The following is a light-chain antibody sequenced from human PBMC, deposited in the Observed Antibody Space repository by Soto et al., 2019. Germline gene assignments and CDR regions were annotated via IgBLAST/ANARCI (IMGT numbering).Light chain of an antibody. CDR1: QNIYRW. Sequence: DIQMTQSPSTLSASVGDRVTVTCRASQNIYRWLAWYQQKPGKAPNLLIYDASSLQSGAPSRFSGSGSGTEFTLTISSLHPDDFRTYYYQHYSGYPWTFGQGTKVEIK. J-gene: IGKJ1*01. V-gene: IGKV1-5*01. CDR3: QHYSGYPWT. CDR2: DAS.